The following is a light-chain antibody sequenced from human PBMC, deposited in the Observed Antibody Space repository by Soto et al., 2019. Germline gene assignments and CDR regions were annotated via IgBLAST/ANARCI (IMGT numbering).Light chain of an antibody. Sequence: EIVLTQSPGTLSLSPGERATLSCRASQSVSSTFLAWNQQKPGQAPRLLIYGASSRATGIPDRFSGSGSGTDFTLTISKLEPEDFAVYYWKQYGTSPLFTFGPGTKVDIK. V-gene: IGKV3-20*01. J-gene: IGKJ3*01. CDR2: GAS. CDR3: KQYGTSPLFT. CDR1: QSVSSTF.